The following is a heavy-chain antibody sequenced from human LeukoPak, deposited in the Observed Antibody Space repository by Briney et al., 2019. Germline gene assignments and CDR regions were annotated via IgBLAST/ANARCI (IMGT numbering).Heavy chain of an antibody. V-gene: IGHV4-4*07. CDR2: IYTSGST. Sequence: SETLSLTCTVSGGSISSYCWSWIRQPAGKGLKWIGRIYTSGSTNYTPPLKSRVTMSVDTSKNQFSLKLSSVTAADTAVYYCARGAVVVPAAIHFFDYWGQGTLVTVSS. CDR3: ARGAVVVPAAIHFFDY. J-gene: IGHJ4*02. D-gene: IGHD2-2*02. CDR1: GGSISSYC.